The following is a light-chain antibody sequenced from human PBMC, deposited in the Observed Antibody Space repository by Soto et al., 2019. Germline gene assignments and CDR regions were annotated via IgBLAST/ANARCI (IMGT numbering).Light chain of an antibody. CDR3: QQYNTFPSLT. CDR2: GAS. CDR1: QSVSSN. V-gene: IGKV3-15*01. J-gene: IGKJ4*01. Sequence: EIVMTQSPATLSVSPGERATLSCRASQSVSSNLAWYHQKPGQAPRLLIHGASTRATGIPARFSGSGSGTEFTLTISSLQSEDFAVYYCQQYNTFPSLTFGGGTKVEIK.